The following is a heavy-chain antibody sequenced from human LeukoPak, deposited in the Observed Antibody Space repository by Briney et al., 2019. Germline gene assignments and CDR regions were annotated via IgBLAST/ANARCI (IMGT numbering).Heavy chain of an antibody. CDR2: INTDGSST. Sequence: GGSLRLSCAASGFTFSSYWMHWVRQAPGKGLVWVSRINTDGSSTSYADSVKGRFTISRDNAKNTLYLQMNSLRAEDTAVYYCARDIVVVPAAISDSDAFDIWGQGTMVTVSS. CDR3: ARDIVVVPAAISDSDAFDI. D-gene: IGHD2-2*01. CDR1: GFTFSSYW. J-gene: IGHJ3*02. V-gene: IGHV3-74*01.